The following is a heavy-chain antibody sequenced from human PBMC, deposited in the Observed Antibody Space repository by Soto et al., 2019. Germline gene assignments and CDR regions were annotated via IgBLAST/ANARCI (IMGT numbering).Heavy chain of an antibody. D-gene: IGHD1-7*01. CDR2: TYYRSRWYN. CDR3: AGTSSLQWYYMDV. Sequence: PSQTLSLTCAISGDSVSSNSAAWNWIRQSPSRGLEWLGRTYYRSRWYNDYAVSVRSRITVNADTSKNQFSLHLSSVTPEDTAVYYFAGTSSLQWYYMDVRDKGTTVTVSS. CDR1: GDSVSSNSAA. J-gene: IGHJ6*03. V-gene: IGHV6-1*01.